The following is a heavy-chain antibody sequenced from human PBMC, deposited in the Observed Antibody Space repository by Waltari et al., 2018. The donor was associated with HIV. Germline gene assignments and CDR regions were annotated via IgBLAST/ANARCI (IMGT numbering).Heavy chain of an antibody. CDR1: GFIFTAFA. D-gene: IGHD3-10*01. CDR3: VKDSGRAADVFDL. J-gene: IGHJ3*01. V-gene: IGHV3-23*01. CDR2: IRGGGET. Sequence: QLLESGGGLVEPGGYLRLSCAASGFIFTAFAMDWVRQAPGKGLEWVSAIRGGGETFYADSVKGRFTISRDNSKNTLYLQMNSLRADDAAVYYWVKDSGRAADVFDLWGQGTMVTVSS.